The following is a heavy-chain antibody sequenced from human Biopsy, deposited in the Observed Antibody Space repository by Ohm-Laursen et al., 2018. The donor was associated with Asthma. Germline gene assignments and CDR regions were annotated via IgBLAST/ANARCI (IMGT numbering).Heavy chain of an antibody. CDR1: GGYTGSSDHH. J-gene: IGHJ6*02. D-gene: IGHD4-23*01. Sequence: TLSLTWRVSGGYTGSSDHHWAWIRQAPGKGLEWIGFVFWSGSTHYSRSLERRLSISIDTATNEFSMKLWSVIPADTAVYFCARVVSYGAIYFGIDVWGPGNTVVVS. V-gene: IGHV4-30-4*01. CDR3: ARVVSYGAIYFGIDV. CDR2: VFWSGST.